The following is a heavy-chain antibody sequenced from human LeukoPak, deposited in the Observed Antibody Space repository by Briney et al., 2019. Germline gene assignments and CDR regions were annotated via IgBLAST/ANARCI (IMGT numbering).Heavy chain of an antibody. CDR2: IYHSGST. J-gene: IGHJ4*02. D-gene: IGHD1-7*01. Sequence: SSESLSLTCAVSGGSISSGGYSWSWIRQPPGKGLEWIGYIYHSGSTYYNPSLKSRVTISVDRSKNQFSLKLSSVTAADTAVYYCARGVELREDYWGQGTLVTVSS. CDR3: ARGVELREDY. CDR1: GGSISSGGYS. V-gene: IGHV4-30-2*01.